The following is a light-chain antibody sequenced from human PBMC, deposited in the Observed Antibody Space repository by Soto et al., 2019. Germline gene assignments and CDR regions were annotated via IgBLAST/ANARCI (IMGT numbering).Light chain of an antibody. CDR2: AAS. V-gene: IGKV1-9*01. J-gene: IGKJ5*01. CDR1: QSISSY. CDR3: QQLNSYPIT. Sequence: DIQMTQSPSSLSASVGDRVTITCRASQSISSYLNWYQQKPGKAPKLLIYAASTSQSGVPSRFSGSGSGTDFTLTISSLQPEDFATYYCQQLNSYPITFGQGTRLEIK.